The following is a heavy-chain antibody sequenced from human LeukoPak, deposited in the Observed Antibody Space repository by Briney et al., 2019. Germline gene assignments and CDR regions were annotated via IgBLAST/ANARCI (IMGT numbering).Heavy chain of an antibody. CDR1: GYTFTGYY. CDR3: ARYSNTYYYDSSGYDY. J-gene: IGHJ4*02. CDR2: INPNSGGT. D-gene: IGHD3-22*01. V-gene: IGHV1-2*02. Sequence: ASVKVSCKASGYTFTGYYMHWVRQAPGQGLEWMGWINPNSGGTNYAQKFQGRVTMTRDTSISTAYMELSRLRSDDTAVYYCARYSNTYYYDSSGYDYWGQGTLVTVSS.